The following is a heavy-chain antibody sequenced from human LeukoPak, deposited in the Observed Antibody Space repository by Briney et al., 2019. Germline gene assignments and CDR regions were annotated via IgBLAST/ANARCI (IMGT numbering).Heavy chain of an antibody. V-gene: IGHV1-2*02. CDR3: ARSQCTDFWSGYPKSPYYFDS. CDR1: GYTFTGYY. CDR2: INPNTGGT. D-gene: IGHD3-3*01. Sequence: ASVKVSCKASGYTFTGYYMHWVRLAPGQGLEWMGWINPNTGGTNYAQKLQGRVTVTRDTSISTAYMELSRLRSDDTAVYYCARSQCTDFWSGYPKSPYYFDSWGQGTLVTVSS. J-gene: IGHJ4*02.